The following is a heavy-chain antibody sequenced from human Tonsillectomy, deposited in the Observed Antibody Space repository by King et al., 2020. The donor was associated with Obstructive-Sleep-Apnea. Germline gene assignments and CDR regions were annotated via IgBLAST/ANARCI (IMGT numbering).Heavy chain of an antibody. CDR1: GFTFSTYG. D-gene: IGHD2-21*02. Sequence: QLVQSGGGVVQPGRSLRLSCAASGFTFSTYGMHWVRQAPGKGLEWGALISFDGSYKYYADSVKVRFTIPRDHSKNTLHLQMNSLGAEDTAVYFCAKEGGRAYCGGDCYNAFDIWGQGTMVTVSS. CDR3: AKEGGRAYCGGDCYNAFDI. J-gene: IGHJ3*02. V-gene: IGHV3-30*18. CDR2: ISFDGSYK.